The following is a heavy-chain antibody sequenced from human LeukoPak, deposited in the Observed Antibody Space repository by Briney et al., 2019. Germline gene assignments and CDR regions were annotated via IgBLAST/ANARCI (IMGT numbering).Heavy chain of an antibody. V-gene: IGHV3-23*01. CDR1: GFTFSNYA. Sequence: GGSLRLSCAASGFTFSNYAVSWVRQAPGKGLEWVSAISGSGGSTYYADSVKGRFTISRDNSKNTVYLQMNSLRAEDTAVYYCARDWGYSGSYFDYFDYWGQGTLVSVSS. J-gene: IGHJ4*02. D-gene: IGHD1-26*01. CDR2: ISGSGGST. CDR3: ARDWGYSGSYFDYFDY.